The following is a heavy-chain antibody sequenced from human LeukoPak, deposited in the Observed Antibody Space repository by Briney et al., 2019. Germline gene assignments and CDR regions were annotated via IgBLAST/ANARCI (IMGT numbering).Heavy chain of an antibody. Sequence: GGSLRLSFAASGFTFDDYGMSWVRQAPGKGLEWVSGINWNGGSTGYADSVKGRFTISRDNAKNSLYLQMNSLRAEDTALYYCARDSIFGVVINYMDVWGKGTTVTVSS. CDR2: INWNGGST. D-gene: IGHD3-3*01. J-gene: IGHJ6*03. CDR3: ARDSIFGVVINYMDV. CDR1: GFTFDDYG. V-gene: IGHV3-20*03.